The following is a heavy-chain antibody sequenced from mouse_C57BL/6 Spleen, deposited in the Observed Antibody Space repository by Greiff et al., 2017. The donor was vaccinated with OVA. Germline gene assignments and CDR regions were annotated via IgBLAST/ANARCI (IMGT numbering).Heavy chain of an antibody. CDR3: ARESYYGYEGSAMDY. CDR2: ISYDGSN. D-gene: IGHD2-2*01. Sequence: VQLKESGPGLVKPSQSLSLTCSVTGYSITSGYYWNWIRQFPGNKLEWMGYISYDGSNNYNPSLKNRISITRDTSKNQFFLKLNSVTTEDTATYYCARESYYGYEGSAMDYWGQGTSVTVSS. J-gene: IGHJ4*01. V-gene: IGHV3-6*01. CDR1: GYSITSGYY.